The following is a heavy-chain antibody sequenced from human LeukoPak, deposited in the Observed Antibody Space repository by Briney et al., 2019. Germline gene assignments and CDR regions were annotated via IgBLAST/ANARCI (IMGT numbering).Heavy chain of an antibody. D-gene: IGHD3-22*01. Sequence: SETLSLTCTVSGGSISSGTYYWTWIRQPAGKGLEWIGRIYTTGSTNYNPSLKSRVTMSTDTSSNQFSLKLSSVTAADTAVYYCARVTTGGYYNCWGQGTLVTVSS. CDR3: ARVTTGGYYNC. J-gene: IGHJ4*02. CDR2: IYTTGST. CDR1: GGSISSGTYY. V-gene: IGHV4-61*02.